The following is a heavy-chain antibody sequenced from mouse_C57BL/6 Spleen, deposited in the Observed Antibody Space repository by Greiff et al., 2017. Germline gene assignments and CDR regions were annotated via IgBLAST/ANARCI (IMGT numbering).Heavy chain of an antibody. J-gene: IGHJ3*01. V-gene: IGHV5-9-1*02. CDR1: GFTFSSYA. CDR3: TRESDGYPWFAY. D-gene: IGHD2-3*01. CDR2: ISSGGDYI. Sequence: EVQLVESGEGLVKPGGSLKLSCAASGFTFSSYAMSWVRQTPEKRLEWVAYISSGGDYIYYADTVKGRFTISRDNARNTLYLQMSSLKSEDTAMYYCTRESDGYPWFAYWGQGTLVTVSA.